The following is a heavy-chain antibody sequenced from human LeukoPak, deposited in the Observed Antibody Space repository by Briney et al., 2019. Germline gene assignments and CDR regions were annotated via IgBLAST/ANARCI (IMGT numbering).Heavy chain of an antibody. CDR1: GFTFSSYW. CDR3: ARDTPPLPTYYYYYMDV. CDR2: IKQDGSEK. D-gene: IGHD1-26*01. V-gene: IGHV3-7*01. Sequence: GGSLRLSCAASGFTFSSYWMSWVRQAPGKGLEWVANIKQDGSEKYYVDSVKGRFTISRDNAKNSLYLQMNSLRAEDTAVYYCARDTPPLPTYYYYYMDVWGKGTTVTVSS. J-gene: IGHJ6*03.